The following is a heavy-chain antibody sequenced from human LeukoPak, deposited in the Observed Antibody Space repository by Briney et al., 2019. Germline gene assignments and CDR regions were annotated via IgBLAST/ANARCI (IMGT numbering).Heavy chain of an antibody. V-gene: IGHV3-64*01. CDR3: ARGHKPLTMVRGVSHWFDP. CDR1: GFTFSSYA. Sequence: PGGSLRLSCAASGFTFSSYAMHWVRQAPGKGLEYVSAISSNGGSTYYANSVKGRFTISRDNSKSTLYLQMGSPRAEDMAVYYCARGHKPLTMVRGVSHWFDPWGQGTLVTVSS. D-gene: IGHD3-10*01. CDR2: ISSNGGST. J-gene: IGHJ5*02.